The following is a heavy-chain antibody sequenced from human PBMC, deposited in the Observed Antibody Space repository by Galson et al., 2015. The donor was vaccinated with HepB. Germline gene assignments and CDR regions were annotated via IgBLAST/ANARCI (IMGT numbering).Heavy chain of an antibody. CDR3: SKEDYGDYVDAY. V-gene: IGHV3-15*01. J-gene: IGHJ4*01. CDR1: GFSFSDAW. Sequence: SLRLSCAASGFSFSDAWMSWVRQSPGKGLEWVGRIKRKNDGGTTDYAAPVKGRFTISRDDAKNTLSLLMNSLRTEDTAVYYCSKEDYGDYVDAYWGQGTLVTVSS. D-gene: IGHD4-17*01. CDR2: IKRKNDGGTT.